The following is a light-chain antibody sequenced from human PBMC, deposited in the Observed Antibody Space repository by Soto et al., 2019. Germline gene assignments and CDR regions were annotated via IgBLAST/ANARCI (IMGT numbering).Light chain of an antibody. J-gene: IGLJ2*01. V-gene: IGLV2-14*01. CDR3: TSYTSSSTLV. Sequence: QSALPQPASVSGSPGQSITISCTGTSSDIGGYNYVSWYQQHPGKAPKLMIYEVSNRPSGISYRFSGSKSGNTASLTISGLQPEDEADYYCTSYTSSSTLVFGGGTKLTVL. CDR2: EVS. CDR1: SSDIGGYNY.